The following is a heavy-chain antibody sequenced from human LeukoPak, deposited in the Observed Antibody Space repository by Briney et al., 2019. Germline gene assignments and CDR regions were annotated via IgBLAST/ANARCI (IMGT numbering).Heavy chain of an antibody. Sequence: GGSLGLSCAASGFTVSSNYMSWVRQAPGKGLEWVSVIYSGGSTYYADSVKGRFTISRGNSKNTLYLQMNSLRAEDTAVYYCARDYYDSSGYYTSWYFDYWGQGTLVTVSS. CDR2: IYSGGST. V-gene: IGHV3-53*01. CDR3: ARDYYDSSGYYTSWYFDY. D-gene: IGHD3-22*01. J-gene: IGHJ4*02. CDR1: GFTVSSNY.